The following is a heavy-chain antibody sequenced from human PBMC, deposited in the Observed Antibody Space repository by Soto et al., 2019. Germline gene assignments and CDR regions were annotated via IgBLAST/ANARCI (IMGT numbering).Heavy chain of an antibody. Sequence: QVQLQESGPGLVKPSETLSLPCTVSGGSISSYSWSWIRQPPGKGLEWIGYIYYSGSTNYNPSLKCRVTISEDPSKNQSSLKRRPVTAPDTAVYYSARSSVQQYYYDSRGLEAVANWFDPWGQGTLVTVSS. CDR1: GGSISSYS. D-gene: IGHD3-22*01. CDR3: ARSSVQQYYYDSRGLEAVANWFDP. J-gene: IGHJ5*02. CDR2: IYYSGST. V-gene: IGHV4-59*08.